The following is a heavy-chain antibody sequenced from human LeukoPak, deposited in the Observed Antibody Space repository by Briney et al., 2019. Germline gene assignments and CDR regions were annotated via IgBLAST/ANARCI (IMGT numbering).Heavy chain of an antibody. CDR2: ISSSGSTI. J-gene: IGHJ4*02. CDR1: GFTFSSYE. V-gene: IGHV3-48*03. Sequence: PGGSLRLSCAASGFTFSSYEMNWVRQAPGKGLERVSYISSSGSTIYYADSVKGRFTISRDNAKNSLYLQMNSLRAEDTAVYYCARALGLQVYDILTGYYDYWGQGTLVTVSS. D-gene: IGHD3-9*01. CDR3: ARALGLQVYDILTGYYDY.